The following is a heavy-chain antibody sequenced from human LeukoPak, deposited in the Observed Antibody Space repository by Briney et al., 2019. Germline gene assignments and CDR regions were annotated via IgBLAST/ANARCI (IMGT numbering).Heavy chain of an antibody. D-gene: IGHD1-1*01. Sequence: ASVKVSCKASGYTFTGHYMHWVRQAPGQGLEWMGWINPNSGGTNYAQKFQVRVTMTRDTSISTAYMELSRLRSDDTAVYYCAKDRARVGTMVDAFDMWGQGTMVTVSS. CDR3: AKDRARVGTMVDAFDM. CDR1: GYTFTGHY. J-gene: IGHJ3*02. V-gene: IGHV1-2*02. CDR2: INPNSGGT.